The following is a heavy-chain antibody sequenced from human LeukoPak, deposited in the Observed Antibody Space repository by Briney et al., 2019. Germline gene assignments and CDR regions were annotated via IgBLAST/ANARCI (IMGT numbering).Heavy chain of an antibody. CDR1: GGSFSDYY. CDR3: AKGAGGFSYYNWFDP. Sequence: SETLSLTCGVYGGSFSDYYWGWIRQPPGKGLEWIGSIYYSGTTHYSPSLESRVTISVDTSKNQFSLKLASVTAADTAIYYCAKGAGGFSYYNWFDPWGQGTLVTVSS. D-gene: IGHD5-18*01. J-gene: IGHJ5*02. CDR2: IYYSGTT. V-gene: IGHV4-34*01.